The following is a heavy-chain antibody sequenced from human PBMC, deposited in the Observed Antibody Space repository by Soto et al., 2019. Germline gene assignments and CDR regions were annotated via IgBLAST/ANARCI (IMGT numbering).Heavy chain of an antibody. CDR2: TYNTGTT. D-gene: IGHD2-2*01. CDR1: GGSISSGGYY. CDR3: AGIVLVPAAMFDY. J-gene: IGHJ4*02. Sequence: QVQLQESGPGLVKPSQTLSLTCTVSGGSISSGGYYWGWVRQHPGKGLEWIGYTYNTGTTYYSPSLKSRVSISMDRSKNQFSLKLNSVTAADTAVYYCAGIVLVPAAMFDYWGQGTLVTVSS. V-gene: IGHV4-31*03.